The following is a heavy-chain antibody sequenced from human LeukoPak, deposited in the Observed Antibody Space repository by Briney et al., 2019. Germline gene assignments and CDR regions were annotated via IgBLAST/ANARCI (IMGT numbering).Heavy chain of an antibody. CDR3: ARVHCTNGVCYAFDY. CDR2: IYYSGST. D-gene: IGHD2-8*01. CDR1: GGSISSGDYY. J-gene: IGHJ4*02. V-gene: IGHV4-30-4*01. Sequence: PSETLSLTCTVSGGSISSGDYYWSWIRQPPGKGLEWIGYIYYSGSTYYNPSLKSRVTISVDTSKNQFSLKLSSVTAADTAVYYCARVHCTNGVCYAFDYWGQGTLVTVPS.